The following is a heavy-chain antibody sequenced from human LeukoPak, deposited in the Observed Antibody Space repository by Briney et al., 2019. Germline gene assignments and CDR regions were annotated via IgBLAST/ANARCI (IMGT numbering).Heavy chain of an antibody. Sequence: GGSVRLSCAASGFTFSSYAMHWVRQASGKGLEWVAVISYDGSNKYYADSVKGRFTISRDNSKNTLYLQMNSLRAEDTAVYYCARTTTVVTPIDYWGQGTLVTVSS. V-gene: IGHV3-30-3*01. D-gene: IGHD4-23*01. CDR1: GFTFSSYA. CDR2: ISYDGSNK. CDR3: ARTTTVVTPIDY. J-gene: IGHJ4*02.